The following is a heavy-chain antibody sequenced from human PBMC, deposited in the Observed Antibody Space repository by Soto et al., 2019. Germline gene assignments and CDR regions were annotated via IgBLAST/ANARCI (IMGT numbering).Heavy chain of an antibody. Sequence: QVQLQESGPGLVKPSETLSLTCTVSGGSISSYYWSWIRQPPGKGLEWIGYIYYSGSTNYNPSLQSRVTISVDTSKNQFSLKLSSVTAADTAVYYCARVTTVTKYWYFDLWGRGTLVTVSS. CDR2: IYYSGST. J-gene: IGHJ2*01. CDR1: GGSISSYY. D-gene: IGHD4-17*01. CDR3: ARVTTVTKYWYFDL. V-gene: IGHV4-59*01.